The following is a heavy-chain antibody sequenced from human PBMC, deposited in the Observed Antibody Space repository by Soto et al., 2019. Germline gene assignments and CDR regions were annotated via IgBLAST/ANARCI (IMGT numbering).Heavy chain of an antibody. D-gene: IGHD6-19*01. CDR1: GASVSSYF. J-gene: IGHJ6*02. Sequence: SETLSLTCTVSGASVSSYFWSWVRQPPGKGLEWIGYIYNSGRTNYNPSPKSRVTMSLDTSDNDFSLRLTSLTAADTAVYYCARVHSGWSSGHGLDVWGQGTTVTVSS. CDR3: ARVHSGWSSGHGLDV. CDR2: IYNSGRT. V-gene: IGHV4-59*02.